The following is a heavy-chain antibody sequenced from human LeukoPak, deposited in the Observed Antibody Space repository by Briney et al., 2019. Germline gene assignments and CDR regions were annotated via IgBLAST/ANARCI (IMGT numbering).Heavy chain of an antibody. CDR2: INPSGGST. J-gene: IGHJ6*02. CDR3: ARLGVAYYYYYGMDV. Sequence: ASVKVSCKASGYTFTSYYMHWVRQAPGQGLEWMGIINPSGGSTSYAQKFQGRVTMTRDTSTSTVYMELRSLRSDDTAVYYCARLGVAYYYYYGMDVWGQGTTVTVSS. V-gene: IGHV1-46*01. D-gene: IGHD1-26*01. CDR1: GYTFTSYY.